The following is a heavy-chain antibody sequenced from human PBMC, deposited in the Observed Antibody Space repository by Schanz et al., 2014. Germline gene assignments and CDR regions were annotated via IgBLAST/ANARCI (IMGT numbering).Heavy chain of an antibody. CDR3: ATMWGYCTATACQILEVLDV. V-gene: IGHV1-69*02. D-gene: IGHD2-8*02. Sequence: QVQLVQSGAEVKKPGSSVKVSCKASGGTFSTYTISWVRQAPGQGLEWMGRIIPILGIANYAQKFQGRVTMTADTSTSTAYMDLRSLRSDDTAVYYCATMWGYCTATACQILEVLDVWGQGTMVTVSS. CDR2: IIPILGIA. CDR1: GGTFSTYT. J-gene: IGHJ3*01.